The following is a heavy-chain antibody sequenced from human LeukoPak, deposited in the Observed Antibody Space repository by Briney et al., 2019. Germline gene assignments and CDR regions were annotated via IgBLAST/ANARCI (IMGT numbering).Heavy chain of an antibody. CDR3: TKDMTAVVSSGFDY. CDR2: ISGSGDNT. CDR1: GFPFSSYA. V-gene: IGHV3-23*01. J-gene: IGHJ4*02. D-gene: IGHD4-23*01. Sequence: GGSLRLSCAASGFPFSSYAMSWVRQTPRKELEWFSSISGSGDNTYFANSVKGRFTISRDNSKNTLYLQMSSLRAEDTAVYYCTKDMTAVVSSGFDYWGQGTLVTVSS.